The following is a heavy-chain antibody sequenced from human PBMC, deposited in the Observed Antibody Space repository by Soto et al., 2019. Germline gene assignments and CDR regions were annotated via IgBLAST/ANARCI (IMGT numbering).Heavy chain of an antibody. Sequence: QVQLQQWGAGLLKPSETLSLTCAVHGGSFSGYFWSWIRQAPGKGLEWIAEINHSGSTNYNPSLKSRVTISVDPSKDQFSLKLTSVTAADTAVYYCARAAGSPYYMDVWGKGTTVTVSS. CDR3: ARAAGSPYYMDV. CDR2: INHSGST. V-gene: IGHV4-34*01. CDR1: GGSFSGYF. J-gene: IGHJ6*03.